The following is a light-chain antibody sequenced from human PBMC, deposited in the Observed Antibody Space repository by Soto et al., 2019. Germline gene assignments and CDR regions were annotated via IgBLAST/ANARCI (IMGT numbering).Light chain of an antibody. Sequence: EIVMTQSPATLSVFPGERATLSCRASQSVNGNLAWYQQRRGQAPRLLNYGASTRATGIPARFSGSGSGTEFALTISSLQSEDFAIYYCQQYHNWPRTFGQGTKVEIK. J-gene: IGKJ1*01. CDR2: GAS. CDR1: QSVNGN. V-gene: IGKV3-15*01. CDR3: QQYHNWPRT.